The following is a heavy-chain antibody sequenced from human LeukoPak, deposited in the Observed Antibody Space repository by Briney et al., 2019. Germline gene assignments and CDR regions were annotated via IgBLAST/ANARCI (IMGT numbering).Heavy chain of an antibody. Sequence: GGSLGLSCAASGFTFSRYSMNWVRQAPGKGLDWVSGTSASSSYIFYADSVKGRFTISRDNAKNSVGLQMNSLRVEDSAVYYCARGGDPVDYWGQGTLVTVSS. D-gene: IGHD3-16*01. J-gene: IGHJ4*02. CDR1: GFTFSRYS. CDR3: ARGGDPVDY. CDR2: TSASSSYI. V-gene: IGHV3-21*06.